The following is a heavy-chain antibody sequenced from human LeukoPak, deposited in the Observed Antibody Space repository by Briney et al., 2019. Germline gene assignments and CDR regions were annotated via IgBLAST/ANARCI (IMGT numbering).Heavy chain of an antibody. D-gene: IGHD3-10*01. J-gene: IGHJ5*02. V-gene: IGHV3-48*02. CDR3: ARGLGSSNYHDHRFQP. CDR2: TMSTGSVT. CDR1: GFTFSGHS. Sequence: PGGSLRLSCTASGFTFSGHSMNWVRQAPGKGLEWVSYTMSTGSVTSYADSVQGRFTISRDNAKSSLYLQMNSLRDEDTAVYFCARGLGSSNYHDHRFQPWGRGTLVTVSS.